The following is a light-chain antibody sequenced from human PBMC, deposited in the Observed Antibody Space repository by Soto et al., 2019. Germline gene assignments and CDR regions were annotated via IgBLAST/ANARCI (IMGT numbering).Light chain of an antibody. CDR3: SSYAGSNKFV. V-gene: IGLV2-8*01. CDR2: EVT. CDR1: SSDVGGYNY. J-gene: IGLJ2*01. Sequence: QSALTQPPSASGSPGQSVTISCTGTSSDVGGYNYVSWYQLHPGKAPKLIIYEVTKRPSGVPDRFSGSRSGSTASLTVSGLQAEDEADYYGSSYAGSNKFVFGGGTKLTVL.